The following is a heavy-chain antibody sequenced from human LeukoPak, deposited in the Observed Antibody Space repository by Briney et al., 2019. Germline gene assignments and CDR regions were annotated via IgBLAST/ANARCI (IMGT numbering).Heavy chain of an antibody. V-gene: IGHV3-7*03. J-gene: IGHJ4*02. CDR2: IKQDGSEK. CDR3: ARDDYSSSDY. CDR1: GFTFSRYW. Sequence: GGSLRLSCAASGFTFSRYWMSWVRQAPGKGLEWVANIKQDGSEKYYVDSVKGRFTISRDNAKNSLYLQMNSLRAEDTAVYYCARDDYSSSDYWGQGTLVTVSS. D-gene: IGHD6-6*01.